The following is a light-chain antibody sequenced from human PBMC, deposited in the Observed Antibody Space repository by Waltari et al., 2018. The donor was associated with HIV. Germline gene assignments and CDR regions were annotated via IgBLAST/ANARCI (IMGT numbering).Light chain of an antibody. CDR3: QQRSDWPIT. CDR2: DAS. J-gene: IGKJ5*01. CDR1: QSVSSH. V-gene: IGKV3-11*01. Sequence: EIVLTQSPATLSLSPGERATLSCRASQSVSSHLAWYQQKPGQAPRLLIVDASNRAPGIPARFSGSGSGTDFTLTISGLEPEDFAVYYCQQRSDWPITFGQGTRLEIK.